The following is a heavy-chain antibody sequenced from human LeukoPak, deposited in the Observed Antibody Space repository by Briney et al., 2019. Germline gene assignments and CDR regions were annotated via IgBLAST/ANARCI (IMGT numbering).Heavy chain of an antibody. CDR2: ISGSGGST. J-gene: IGHJ4*02. D-gene: IGHD6-13*01. Sequence: QPGGSLRLSCAASGLTFSSYARSWVGQAPGKGREGVSAISGSGGSTYYADSVKGRFTISRDNSKNTLYLQMNSLRAEDTAVYYCAGGGWNAAAGNYWGQGTLVTVSS. V-gene: IGHV3-23*01. CDR1: GLTFSSYA. CDR3: AGGGWNAAAGNY.